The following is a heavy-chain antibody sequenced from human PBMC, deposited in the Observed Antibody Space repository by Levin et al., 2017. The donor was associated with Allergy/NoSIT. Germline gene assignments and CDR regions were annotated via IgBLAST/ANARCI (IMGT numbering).Heavy chain of an antibody. D-gene: IGHD6-6*01. Sequence: GGSLRFSCAASGFTFSSYSMNWVRQAPGKGLEWVSSISSSSSYIYYADSVKGRFTISRDNAKNSLYLQMNSLRAEDTAVYYCARVWGGDYSSSSGGMSDYYYYYYMDVWGKGTTVTVSS. CDR3: ARVWGGDYSSSSGGMSDYYYYYYMDV. J-gene: IGHJ6*03. CDR2: ISSSSSYI. V-gene: IGHV3-21*01. CDR1: GFTFSSYS.